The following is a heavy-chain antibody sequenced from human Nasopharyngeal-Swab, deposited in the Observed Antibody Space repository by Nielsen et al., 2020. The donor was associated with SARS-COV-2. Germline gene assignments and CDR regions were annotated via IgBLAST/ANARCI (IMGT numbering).Heavy chain of an antibody. V-gene: IGHV3-21*01. CDR2: ISSSSSYI. D-gene: IGHD3-3*01. CDR1: GFTFSSYG. J-gene: IGHJ4*02. Sequence: GGSLRLSCAASGFTFSSYGMNWVRQAPGKGLEWVSSISSSSSYIYYADSVKGRFTISRDNAKNSLYLQMNSLRAEDTAVYYCARDRLQYYDFWSGYPNYFDYWGQGTLVTVSS. CDR3: ARDRLQYYDFWSGYPNYFDY.